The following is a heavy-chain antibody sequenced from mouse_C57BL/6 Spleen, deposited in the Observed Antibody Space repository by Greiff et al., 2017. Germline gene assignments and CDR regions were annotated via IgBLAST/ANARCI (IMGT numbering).Heavy chain of an antibody. D-gene: IGHD2-5*01. Sequence: QVQLQQSGAELMKPGASVKLSCKATGYTFTGYWIEWVKQRPGHGLEWIGEILPGSGSTNYKEKFKGKATFTADTSSNTAYMQLSSLTTEDSAIYYCARKGYYYSNFPLWFAYWGQGTLVTVSA. CDR3: ARKGYYYSNFPLWFAY. V-gene: IGHV1-9*01. J-gene: IGHJ3*01. CDR1: GYTFTGYW. CDR2: ILPGSGST.